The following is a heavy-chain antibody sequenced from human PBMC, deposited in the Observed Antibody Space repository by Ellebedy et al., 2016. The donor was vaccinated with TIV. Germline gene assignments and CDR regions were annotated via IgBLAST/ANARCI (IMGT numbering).Heavy chain of an antibody. CDR2: IVPFFGST. CDR3: ASHFLRGGSRLPHGMDV. CDR1: RDTFRNFA. Sequence: SVKVSCXASRDTFRNFAFSWVRQAPGHGLEWMGGIVPFFGSTNYAQTFQARLTITADESTGTAYMELSSLRSEDTATYYCASHFLRGGSRLPHGMDVWGQGTTVSVSS. V-gene: IGHV1-69*13. D-gene: IGHD3-16*01. J-gene: IGHJ6*02.